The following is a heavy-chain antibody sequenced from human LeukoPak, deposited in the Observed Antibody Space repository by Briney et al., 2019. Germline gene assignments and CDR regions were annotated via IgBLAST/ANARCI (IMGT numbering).Heavy chain of an antibody. Sequence: GGSLRLSCAASGFTFSSYAMSWVRQAPGKGLEWVSAISGSGGSTYYADSVKGRFTISRDNSKNTLYLQMNSLRAEDTAVYYCAKENYGYSTRWKFGSDYWGQGTLVTVSS. CDR2: ISGSGGST. CDR1: GFTFSSYA. CDR3: AKENYGYSTRWKFGSDY. J-gene: IGHJ4*02. V-gene: IGHV3-23*01. D-gene: IGHD6-13*01.